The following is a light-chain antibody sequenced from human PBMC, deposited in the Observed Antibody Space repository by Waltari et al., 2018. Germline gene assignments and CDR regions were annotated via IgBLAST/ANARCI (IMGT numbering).Light chain of an antibody. CDR1: QGIGRS. V-gene: IGKV3-20*01. Sequence: EIVLPQSPGTLSLAPGERATLLCRASQGIGRSLVWYQQKPGQAPRLLIYDASRRATGVPGRFSGSGYGTDFSLTISSLEPEDFAVYYCQKYERLPATFGQGTTVEIK. CDR3: QKYERLPAT. J-gene: IGKJ1*01. CDR2: DAS.